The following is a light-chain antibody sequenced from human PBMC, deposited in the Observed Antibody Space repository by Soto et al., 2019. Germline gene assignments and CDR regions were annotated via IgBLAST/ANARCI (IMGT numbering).Light chain of an antibody. CDR2: WAS. CDR1: QSVLYTSNNQNY. Sequence: DIVMTQSPESLPVSLGERATINCKSSQSVLYTSNNQNYLAWYQQKPGQPPKLLIYWASTRESGVPARFSGSGSGTDFTLTISSLEAEDVAVYYCQQYYRTPLTFGPGTKVDIK. V-gene: IGKV4-1*01. J-gene: IGKJ3*01. CDR3: QQYYRTPLT.